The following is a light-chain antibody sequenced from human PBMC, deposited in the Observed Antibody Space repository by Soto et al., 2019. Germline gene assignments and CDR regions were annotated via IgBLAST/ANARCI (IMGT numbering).Light chain of an antibody. CDR3: SSYTSSDTLV. CDR2: EVS. V-gene: IGLV2-14*01. Sequence: QSALTQPASVSGSPGQSITISCTGASSDIGGYNSVSWYQQHPGKVPKLIIYEVSNRPSGVSNRFSGSKSGNTASLTISGLQAEDEADYYCSSYTSSDTLVFGGGTKVTVL. J-gene: IGLJ2*01. CDR1: SSDIGGYNS.